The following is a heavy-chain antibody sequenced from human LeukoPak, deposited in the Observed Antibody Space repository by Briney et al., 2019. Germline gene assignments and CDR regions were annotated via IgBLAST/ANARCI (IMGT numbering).Heavy chain of an antibody. V-gene: IGHV4-59*01. J-gene: IGHJ4*02. CDR2: IYYSGNT. Sequence: PSETLSLTCTVSGGSISRYYWSWIRQPPGKGLEWIGYIYYSGNTNYNPSLKSRVTISVDTSKNQFSLKLSSVTAADTAVYYCARVGGWSTFDYWGQGTLVTVSS. CDR1: GGSISRYY. D-gene: IGHD6-19*01. CDR3: ARVGGWSTFDY.